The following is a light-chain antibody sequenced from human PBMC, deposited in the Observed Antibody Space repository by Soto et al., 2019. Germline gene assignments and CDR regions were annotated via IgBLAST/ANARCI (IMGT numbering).Light chain of an antibody. J-gene: IGLJ3*02. Sequence: QAVVTQPASVSGSPGQSITISCTGTSGDVGTYDLVSWYQHHPGAAPKLMIYEATRRPSGISNRFSGSKSGNTASLTISGLQAEDEAAYYCCSFAGSNSWVFGGGTKVTVL. CDR2: EAT. V-gene: IGLV2-23*01. CDR1: SGDVGTYDL. CDR3: CSFAGSNSWV.